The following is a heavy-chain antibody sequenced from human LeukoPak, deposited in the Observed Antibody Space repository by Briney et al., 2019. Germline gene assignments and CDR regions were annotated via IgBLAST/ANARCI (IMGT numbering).Heavy chain of an antibody. D-gene: IGHD3-10*01. CDR3: ARESGPRGWFDP. CDR2: IYYSGST. Sequence: SETLSPTCTVSGGSISSYYWSWIRQPPGKGLEWIGYIYYSGSTNYNPSLKSRVTISVDTSKNQFSLKLSSVTAADTAVYYCARESGPRGWFDPWGQGTLVTVSS. CDR1: GGSISSYY. V-gene: IGHV4-59*01. J-gene: IGHJ5*02.